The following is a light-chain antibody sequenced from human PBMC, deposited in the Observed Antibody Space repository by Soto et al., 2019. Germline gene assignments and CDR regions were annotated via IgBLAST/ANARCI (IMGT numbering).Light chain of an antibody. Sequence: QSALTQPASVSGSPGQSITISCTGTSSDVGGYNFVSWYQQHPGKAPKLIIYDVSNRPSGVSIRFSGSKSGNTASLTVSGRQAEDEADYCCTSFTPSSALVLFGGGTKVTVL. CDR3: TSFTPSSALVL. CDR2: DVS. CDR1: SSDVGGYNF. J-gene: IGLJ2*01. V-gene: IGLV2-14*03.